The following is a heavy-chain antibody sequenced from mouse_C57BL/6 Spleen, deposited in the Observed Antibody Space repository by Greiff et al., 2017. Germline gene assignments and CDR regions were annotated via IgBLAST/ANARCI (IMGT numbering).Heavy chain of an antibody. CDR3: ATYDGYYVGFAY. J-gene: IGHJ3*01. D-gene: IGHD2-3*01. Sequence: QVQLQQSGAELVMPGASVKLSCKASGYTFTSYWMHWVKQRPGQGLEWIGEIDPSDSYTNYNQKFKGKSTLTVDKSSSTAYMQLSSLTSEDSAVYYCATYDGYYVGFAYWGQGTLVTVSA. CDR2: IDPSDSYT. CDR1: GYTFTSYW. V-gene: IGHV1-69*01.